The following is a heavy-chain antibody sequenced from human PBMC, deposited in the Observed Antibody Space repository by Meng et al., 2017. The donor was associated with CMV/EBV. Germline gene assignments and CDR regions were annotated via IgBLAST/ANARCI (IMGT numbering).Heavy chain of an antibody. CDR3: ARGLRNYYDSSGPAYYFDY. V-gene: IGHV4-59*01. CDR1: GGSISSYY. D-gene: IGHD3-22*01. Sequence: GSLRLSCTVSGGSISSYYWSWIRQPPGKGLEWIGYIYYSGSTNYNPSLKSRVTISVDTSKNQFSLKLSSVTAADTAVYYCARGLRNYYDSSGPAYYFDYWGQGMLVTVSS. J-gene: IGHJ4*02. CDR2: IYYSGST.